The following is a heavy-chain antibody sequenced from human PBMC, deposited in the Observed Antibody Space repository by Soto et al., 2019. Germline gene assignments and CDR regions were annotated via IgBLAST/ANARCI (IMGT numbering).Heavy chain of an antibody. D-gene: IGHD1-20*01. Sequence: ASVKVSCKASGYTFTRYTSNWVRQAPGQRLEWMGWINPNSGGTNYAQKFQGRVTMTRDTSISTAYMELSRLRSDDTAVYYCASLTLTGTTWGRDFDYWGQGTLVTVSS. CDR2: INPNSGGT. V-gene: IGHV1-2*02. CDR1: GYTFTRYT. CDR3: ASLTLTGTTWGRDFDY. J-gene: IGHJ4*02.